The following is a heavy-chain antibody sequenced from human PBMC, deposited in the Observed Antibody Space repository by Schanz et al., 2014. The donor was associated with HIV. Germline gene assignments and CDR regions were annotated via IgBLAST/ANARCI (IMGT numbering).Heavy chain of an antibody. Sequence: QVQLVQSGAEVKKPGASVKVSCKASGYTFTGYYMHWVRQAPGQGLEWMGWINPNSGGTNYAQKFQGRVTMTRNTSISTAYMELSSLTSEDTAVYYCARGRRDVSMIILYWFDPWGQGTLVTVSS. CDR3: ARGRRDVSMIILYWFDP. V-gene: IGHV1-2*02. CDR2: INPNSGGT. CDR1: GYTFTGYY. J-gene: IGHJ5*02. D-gene: IGHD3-22*01.